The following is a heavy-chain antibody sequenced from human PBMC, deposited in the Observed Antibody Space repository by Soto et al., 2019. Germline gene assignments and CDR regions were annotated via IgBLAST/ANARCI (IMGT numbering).Heavy chain of an antibody. CDR3: ARDSGIVAAGRFSFDP. CDR1: GFTFNDFA. Sequence: EVQLVESGGGLVQPGRSLRLSCAASGFTFNDFAMHWVRQAPGKGLEWVASIDWNGANIAYAASVEGRFTISRDNVKNSLFLQMNSLRAEDTAFYFCARDSGIVAAGRFSFDPRGRGTLVTVSS. CDR2: IDWNGANI. V-gene: IGHV3-9*01. J-gene: IGHJ5*02. D-gene: IGHD6-13*01.